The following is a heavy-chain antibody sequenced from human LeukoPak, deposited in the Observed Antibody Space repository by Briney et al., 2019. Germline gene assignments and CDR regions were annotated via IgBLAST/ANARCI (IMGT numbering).Heavy chain of an antibody. Sequence: GGSLRLSCAASGFTLSNHAMSWVRQAPGKGLEWVSSIHYNGYTTYYADSVKGRSTISRDSSKNTLYLQMSSLRVEDTAVYYCAKTIRKIHMSHDYWGQGALVTVSS. D-gene: IGHD4/OR15-4a*01. CDR3: AKTIRKIHMSHDY. CDR2: IHYNGYTT. V-gene: IGHV3-23*01. CDR1: GFTLSNHA. J-gene: IGHJ4*02.